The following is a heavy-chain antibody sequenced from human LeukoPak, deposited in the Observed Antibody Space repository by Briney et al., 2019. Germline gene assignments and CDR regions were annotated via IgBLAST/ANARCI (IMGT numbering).Heavy chain of an antibody. CDR1: GGSFSGYY. J-gene: IGHJ4*02. CDR3: ARGPKNCSGGSCYLPFDY. Sequence: SETLSLTCAVYGGSFSGYYWSWIRQPPGKGLEWIGEINHSGSTNYNPSLKSRVTISVDTSKNQFSLKLSSVTAADTAVYYCARGPKNCSGGSCYLPFDYWGQGTLVTVSS. D-gene: IGHD2-15*01. V-gene: IGHV4-34*01. CDR2: INHSGST.